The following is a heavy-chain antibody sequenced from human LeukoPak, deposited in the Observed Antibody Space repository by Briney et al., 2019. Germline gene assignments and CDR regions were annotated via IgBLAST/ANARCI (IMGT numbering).Heavy chain of an antibody. CDR1: GDSVSTSGVA. V-gene: IGHV6-1*01. D-gene: IGHD6-25*01. CDR2: TYYTSKWNT. J-gene: IGHJ3*01. CDR3: ARGRASAFDV. Sequence: SQTLSLTCAISGDSVSTSGVAWNWFRKSPSRGFDGLGRTYYTSKWNTDYAVSVKSRIVVNPDTSKNQFSPQLNSVTSEDTAVYYCARGRASAFDVWGQGTMVTVSS.